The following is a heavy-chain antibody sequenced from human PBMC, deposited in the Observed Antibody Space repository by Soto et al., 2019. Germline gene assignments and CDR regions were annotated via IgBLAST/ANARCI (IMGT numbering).Heavy chain of an antibody. V-gene: IGHV6-1*01. CDR3: ARAYYDFWSGSQDAFEI. J-gene: IGHJ3*02. D-gene: IGHD3-3*01. CDR1: GDSVSSNSAA. CDR2: TYYRSKWYN. Sequence: SQTLSLTCAISGDSVSSNSAAWNWIRQSPSRGLEWLGRTYYRSKWYNDYAVSVKSRITINPDTSKNQFSLQLNSVTPEDTAVYYCARAYYDFWSGSQDAFEIWGQGKLVTV.